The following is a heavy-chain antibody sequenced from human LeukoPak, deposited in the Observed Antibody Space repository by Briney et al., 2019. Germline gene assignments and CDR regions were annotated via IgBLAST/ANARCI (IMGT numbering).Heavy chain of an antibody. CDR1: GGSISRNY. D-gene: IGHD5-12*01. CDR2: IYYTGSI. CDR3: ARALGSVGYVYFDY. J-gene: IGHJ4*02. Sequence: SETLSLTCTVSGGSISRNYWSWIRKPPGKGLQWIGYIYYTGSINYNPSLKSRVTISVDTSKNQFSLRLSSVTAADTAVYYCARALGSVGYVYFDYWGQGTLVTVSS. V-gene: IGHV4-59*01.